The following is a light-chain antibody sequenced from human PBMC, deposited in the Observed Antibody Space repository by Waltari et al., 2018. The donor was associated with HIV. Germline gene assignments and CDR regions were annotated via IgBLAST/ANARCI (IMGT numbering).Light chain of an antibody. Sequence: QSALTQPPSASGSPGPSVAISCTGTSRDIGAYNFVSWYQQQPGSAPKLIIFEVTKRPTGVPDRFSGSKSGNTASLTVSGLLPEDDADYYCSSYAGSNRFVVFGGGTRLTVL. CDR2: EVT. V-gene: IGLV2-8*01. CDR1: SRDIGAYNF. J-gene: IGLJ2*01. CDR3: SSYAGSNRFVV.